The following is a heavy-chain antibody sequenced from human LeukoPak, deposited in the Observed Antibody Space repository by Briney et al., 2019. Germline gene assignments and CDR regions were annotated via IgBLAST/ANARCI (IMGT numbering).Heavy chain of an antibody. V-gene: IGHV4-4*07. CDR3: ARHRGYSYGFDDFNI. D-gene: IGHD5-18*01. CDR2: IYTSGSN. J-gene: IGHJ3*02. CDR1: GGSISTYY. Sequence: TSETLSLTCTVSGGSISTYYWSWIRQPAGKGLEWIGRIYTSGSNNYNPSLKSRLTMSIEPSKNQFSLKLSSVTAADTAVYYCARHRGYSYGFDDFNIWGQGTMVIASS.